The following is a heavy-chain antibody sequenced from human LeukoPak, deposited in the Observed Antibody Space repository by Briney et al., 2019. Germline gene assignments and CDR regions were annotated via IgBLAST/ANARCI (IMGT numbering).Heavy chain of an antibody. CDR1: GFTFSSYA. CDR3: AKDHIVGATTIDY. CDR2: ISGSGGST. Sequence: GGSLRLSCAASGFTFSSYAMSWVRQAPGKGLEWVSAISGSGGSTYSADSVRGRFTISRDNSKNTLYLQMNSLRAEDTAVYYCAKDHIVGATTIDYWGQGTLVTVSS. D-gene: IGHD1-26*01. J-gene: IGHJ4*02. V-gene: IGHV3-23*01.